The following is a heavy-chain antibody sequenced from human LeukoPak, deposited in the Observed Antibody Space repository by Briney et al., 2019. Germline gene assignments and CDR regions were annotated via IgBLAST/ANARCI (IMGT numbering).Heavy chain of an antibody. V-gene: IGHV4-59*01. D-gene: IGHD4-17*01. J-gene: IGHJ5*01. CDR3: ARERGDYDSDNWFDS. CDR2: TYYGGGT. CDR1: GASIGSYF. Sequence: PSETLSLTCTVSGASIGSYFWSWIRQPPGKGLEWIGYTYYGGGTDYNPSFESRITISVDTSKNRISLNLTSVTASDTAIYYCARERGDYDSDNWFDSWGQGTLVTVSS.